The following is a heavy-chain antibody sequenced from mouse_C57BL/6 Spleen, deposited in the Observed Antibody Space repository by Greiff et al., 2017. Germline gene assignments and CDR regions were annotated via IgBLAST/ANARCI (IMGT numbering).Heavy chain of an antibody. D-gene: IGHD1-2*01. J-gene: IGHJ4*01. CDR1: GFNIKDYY. Sequence: EVKLMESGAELVRPGASVKLSCTASGFNIKDYYMHWVKQRPEQGLEWIGRIDPEDGDTEYAPKFQGKATMTADTSSNTAYLQLSSLTSEDTAVYYCTTDGYTGDAMDYWGQGTSVTVSS. CDR3: TTDGYTGDAMDY. CDR2: IDPEDGDT. V-gene: IGHV14-1*01.